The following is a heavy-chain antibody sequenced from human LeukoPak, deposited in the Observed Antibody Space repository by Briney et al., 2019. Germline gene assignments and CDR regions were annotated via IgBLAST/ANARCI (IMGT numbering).Heavy chain of an antibody. CDR1: GGSISSYY. CDR3: AKGARIAAAVLHDAFDI. J-gene: IGHJ3*02. Sequence: SETLSLTCTVSGGSISSYYWSWIRQPPGKGLEWIGYIYYSGSTNYNPSLKSRVTISVDTSKNQFSLKLSSVTAADTAVYYCAKGARIAAAVLHDAFDIWGQGTMVTVSS. D-gene: IGHD6-13*01. V-gene: IGHV4-59*01. CDR2: IYYSGST.